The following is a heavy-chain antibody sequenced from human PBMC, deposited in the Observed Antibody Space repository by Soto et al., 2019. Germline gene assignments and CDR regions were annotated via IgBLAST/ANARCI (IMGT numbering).Heavy chain of an antibody. J-gene: IGHJ6*02. CDR2: IYYSGST. CDR1: GGSISSYY. CDR3: ASLLAYYAASVDV. Sequence: PSETLSLTCTVSGGSISSYYWSWIRQPPGKGLEWIGYIYYSGSTYYNPSLKSRVTISVDTSKNQYSLKLSSVTAADTAVYYCASLLAYYAASVDVWGQGTTVTVSS. V-gene: IGHV4-59*08. D-gene: IGHD3-10*01.